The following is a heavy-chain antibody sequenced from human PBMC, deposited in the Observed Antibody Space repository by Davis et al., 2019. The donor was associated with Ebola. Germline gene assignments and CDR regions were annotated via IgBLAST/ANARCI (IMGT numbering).Heavy chain of an antibody. Sequence: ASVKVPCKASGYTFTDYYMHWVRQAPGQGLEWMGWITPNSGDTNYAQKLQGRVTMTTDTSTSAAYMELRSLRSDDTAVYYCARGGCSSTSCYSFDYWGQGTLVTVSS. J-gene: IGHJ4*02. CDR2: ITPNSGDT. D-gene: IGHD2-2*02. CDR3: ARGGCSSTSCYSFDY. V-gene: IGHV1-2*02. CDR1: GYTFTDYY.